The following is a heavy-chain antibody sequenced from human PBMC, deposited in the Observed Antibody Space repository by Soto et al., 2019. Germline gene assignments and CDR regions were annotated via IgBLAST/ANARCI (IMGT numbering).Heavy chain of an antibody. CDR3: AKGILSATIAPYALDV. V-gene: IGHV3-30*18. J-gene: IGHJ6*02. D-gene: IGHD2-21*01. Sequence: GGSLRLSCEASGFDFRSYAMHWVRQAPGKGLEWVGVISYDGGNIYYADSVKGRFTISRDNSKNTLYVQVKSLRPEDTAVYYCAKGILSATIAPYALDVWGQGTTVTVSS. CDR2: ISYDGGNI. CDR1: GFDFRSYA.